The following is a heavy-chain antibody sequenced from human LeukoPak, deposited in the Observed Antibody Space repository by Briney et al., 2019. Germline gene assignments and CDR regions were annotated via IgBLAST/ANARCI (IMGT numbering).Heavy chain of an antibody. Sequence: SETLSLTCTVSGGSISSYYWSWIRQPPGKGLEWIGYIYYSGSTNYNPSLKSRVTISVDTSKNQFSLKLSSVTAADTAVYYCESVDTGYFDYWGQGTLVTVSS. J-gene: IGHJ4*02. CDR2: IYYSGST. CDR3: ESVDTGYFDY. D-gene: IGHD5-18*01. CDR1: GGSISSYY. V-gene: IGHV4-59*01.